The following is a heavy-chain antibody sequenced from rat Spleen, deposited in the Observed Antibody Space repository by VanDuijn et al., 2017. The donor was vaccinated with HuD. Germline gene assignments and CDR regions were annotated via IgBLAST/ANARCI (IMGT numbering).Heavy chain of an antibody. CDR3: ARSHGGYSDWYFDV. Sequence: EVQLVESDGGLVQPGRSLKLSCAASGFTFSNYGMAWVRQAPTKGLEWVASISTGGGNTYYRDSVKGRFTISRDNAKNTLYLQMDSLRSEDTATYYCARSHGGYSDWYFDVWGPGTMVTVSS. J-gene: IGHJ1*01. D-gene: IGHD1-11*01. CDR2: ISTGGGNT. V-gene: IGHV5S13*01. CDR1: GFTFSNYG.